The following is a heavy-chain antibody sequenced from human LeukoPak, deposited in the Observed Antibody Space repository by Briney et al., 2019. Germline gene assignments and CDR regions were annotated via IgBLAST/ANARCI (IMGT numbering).Heavy chain of an antibody. CDR2: TYYSGSP. CDR3: ARVTATIPYYYMDV. V-gene: IGHV4-59*01. CDR1: GGSISSYY. J-gene: IGHJ6*03. Sequence: SETLSLTCTVSGGSISSYYWSWIRQPPGKGLEWVGYTYYSGSPNYNPSLKRQVTISVDTSKNQFSLKLSSVTAADTAVYYCARVTATIPYYYMDVWGKGTTVTVSS. D-gene: IGHD1-26*01.